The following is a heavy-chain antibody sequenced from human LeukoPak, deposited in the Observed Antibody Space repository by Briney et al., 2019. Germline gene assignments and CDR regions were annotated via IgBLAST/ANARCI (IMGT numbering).Heavy chain of an antibody. V-gene: IGHV4-4*07. D-gene: IGHD5-12*01. CDR1: AGSITSYY. CDR2: IYTSGST. Sequence: SETLSLTCTVSAGSITSYYWSWTRQPAGEGLEWLGRIYTSGSTTYNPSLKSRVTISVDTSKNQFSLKLSSVTAADTAVYYCARGVRGYPFDYWGQGTLVTVSS. J-gene: IGHJ4*02. CDR3: ARGVRGYPFDY.